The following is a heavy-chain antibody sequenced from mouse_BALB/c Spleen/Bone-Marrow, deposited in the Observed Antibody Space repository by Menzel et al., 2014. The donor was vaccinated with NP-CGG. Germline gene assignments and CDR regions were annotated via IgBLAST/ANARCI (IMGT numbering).Heavy chain of an antibody. CDR3: ARVGFSFDY. CDR1: GYAFSTYW. Sequence: VQLQQSGAELVRPGSSVKISCKASGYAFSTYWMNWVKQRPGQGLEWIGQIYPGDGDTNYNGKLKGKATLTADRSSSTASMQLSSLTSEDSAVYFCARVGFSFDYWGQGTTLTASS. D-gene: IGHD3-1*01. V-gene: IGHV1-80*01. CDR2: IYPGDGDT. J-gene: IGHJ2*01.